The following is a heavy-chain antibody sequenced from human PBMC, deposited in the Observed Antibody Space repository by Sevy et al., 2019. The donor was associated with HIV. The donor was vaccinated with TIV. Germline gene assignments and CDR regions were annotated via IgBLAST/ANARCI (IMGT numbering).Heavy chain of an antibody. J-gene: IGHJ4*02. D-gene: IGHD2-21*02. V-gene: IGHV1-2*02. CDR1: GYTFIGYY. CDR2: INPNSGGT. Sequence: ASVKVSCKASGYTFIGYYIHWVRQAPGQGLEWMGWINPNSGGTNYEQRFQGRVTMTSDTSISTAYMELSRLRSDDTAVYYCARGWGLLGVTATWFDFDYWGQGTLVTVSS. CDR3: ARGWGLLGVTATWFDFDY.